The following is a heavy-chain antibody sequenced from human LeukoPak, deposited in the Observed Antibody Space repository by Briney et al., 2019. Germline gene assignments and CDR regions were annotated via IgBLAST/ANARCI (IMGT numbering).Heavy chain of an antibody. V-gene: IGHV4-4*09. CDR2: IYTTGNA. CDR3: ARHRGVSYSFDF. J-gene: IGHJ4*02. Sequence: SETLSLTCTVSGGSISSYYWSCIRQPPGKGLDGIEYIYTTGNANYNPSLKGRVTISVYTSNNQSSLHLAYVTATDTAVYFCARHRGVSYSFDFWGQGTLVTVSS. CDR1: GGSISSYY. D-gene: IGHD3-10*01.